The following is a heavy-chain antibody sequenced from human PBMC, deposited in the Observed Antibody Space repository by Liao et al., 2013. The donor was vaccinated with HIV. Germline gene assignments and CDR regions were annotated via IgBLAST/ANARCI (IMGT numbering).Heavy chain of an antibody. CDR3: ARGRVQLLYPYFDN. V-gene: IGHV4-59*10. CDR1: GGSFSGYY. Sequence: QVQLQQWGAGLLKPSETLSLTCAVYGGSFSGYYWNWIRQPAGKGLEWIGRVYSSGTTNYNPSLKSRVILLPDTSKNQFSLRLSSVTAADTAVYFCARGRVQLLYPYFDNWGPESWSPSL. J-gene: IGHJ4*01. CDR2: VYSSGTT. D-gene: IGHD4-11*01.